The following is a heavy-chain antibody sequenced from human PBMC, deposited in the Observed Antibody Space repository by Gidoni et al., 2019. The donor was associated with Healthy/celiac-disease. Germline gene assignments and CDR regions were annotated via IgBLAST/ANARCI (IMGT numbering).Heavy chain of an antibody. CDR2: ISYDGSNK. D-gene: IGHD5-18*01. CDR3: ARSGNFAVDTAMDNY. J-gene: IGHJ4*02. Sequence: QVQLVESGGGVFQPGRSLRLAFAASGFPLSSYALHWVRQAPGKGLEWVAVISYDGSNKYYADSVKGRFTISRDNSKNTLYLQMNSLRAEDTAVYYCARSGNFAVDTAMDNYWGQGTLVTVSS. CDR1: GFPLSSYA. V-gene: IGHV3-30-3*01.